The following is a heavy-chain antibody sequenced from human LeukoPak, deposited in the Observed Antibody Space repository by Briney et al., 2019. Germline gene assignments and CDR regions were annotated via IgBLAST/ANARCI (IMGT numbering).Heavy chain of an antibody. CDR2: ISYDGSNK. CDR1: GFTFSSYA. D-gene: IGHD1-26*01. J-gene: IGHJ4*02. CDR3: ARGSYSGSFRGDY. V-gene: IGHV3-30-3*01. Sequence: GSLRLSCAASGFTFSSYAMHWVRQAPGKGLEWVAVISYDGSNKYYADSVKGRFTISRDNSKNTLYLQMNSLRAEDTAVYYCARGSYSGSFRGDYWGQGTLVTVSS.